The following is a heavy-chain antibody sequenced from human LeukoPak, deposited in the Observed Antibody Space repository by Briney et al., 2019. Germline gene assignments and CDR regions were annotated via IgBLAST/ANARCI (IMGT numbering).Heavy chain of an antibody. CDR1: GFIFDDYG. CDR2: IKWNGGVT. CDR3: ARDRDSSSWSSRRVGDYFDY. J-gene: IGHJ4*02. V-gene: IGHV3-20*04. Sequence: PGGSLRLSCVASGFIFDDYGMTWVRQAPGKGLEWVSSIKWNGGVTAFRDSVKGRFSISRDNAKNSLYLQMNSLRAEDTAVYYCARDRDSSSWSSRRVGDYFDYWGQGTLVTVSS. D-gene: IGHD6-13*01.